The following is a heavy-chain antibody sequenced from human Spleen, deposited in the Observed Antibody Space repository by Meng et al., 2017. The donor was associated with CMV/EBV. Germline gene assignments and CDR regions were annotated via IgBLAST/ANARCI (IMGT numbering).Heavy chain of an antibody. D-gene: IGHD3-22*01. CDR1: GFIFSDYY. CDR2: ISSSGSIK. V-gene: IGHV3-11*04. CDR3: ARNWGYNDGTSYYWGMFDY. J-gene: IGHJ4*02. Sequence: GESLKISCAASGFIFSDYYMTWIRQAPGKGLEWISYISSSGSIKKYADSVEGRFTISRDYAKNSLYLQMNSLRAEDTAVYYCARNWGYNDGTSYYWGMFDYWGQGTLVTISS.